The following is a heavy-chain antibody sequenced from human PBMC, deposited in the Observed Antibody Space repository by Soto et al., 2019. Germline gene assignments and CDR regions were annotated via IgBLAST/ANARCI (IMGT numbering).Heavy chain of an antibody. J-gene: IGHJ3*02. CDR3: ARDENQGDDAFDI. CDR2: IWYDGSNK. V-gene: IGHV3-33*01. Sequence: QVQLVESGGGVVQPGRSLRLSCAASGFTFSSYGMHWVRQAPGKGLEWVAVIWYDGSNKYYADSVKGRFTISRDNSKNTLYLQMNSLRAEDTAVYYCARDENQGDDAFDIWGQGTMVTVSS. CDR1: GFTFSSYG.